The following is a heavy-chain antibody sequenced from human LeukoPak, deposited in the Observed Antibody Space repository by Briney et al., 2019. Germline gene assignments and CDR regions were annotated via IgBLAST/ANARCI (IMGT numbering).Heavy chain of an antibody. D-gene: IGHD2-2*01. V-gene: IGHV4-4*07. Sequence: SETLSLTCTVSGGSISGYYWSWIRQPAGKGLEWIGRIYTSGSTNYNPSLKSRVTMSVDTSKNQFSLKLSSVTAADTAVYFCARESIVVVPAGKENWFDPWGQGTLVTVSS. J-gene: IGHJ5*02. CDR1: GGSISGYY. CDR2: IYTSGST. CDR3: ARESIVVVPAGKENWFDP.